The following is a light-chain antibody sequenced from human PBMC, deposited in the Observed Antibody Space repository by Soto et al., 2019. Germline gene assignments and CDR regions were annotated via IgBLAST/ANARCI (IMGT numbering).Light chain of an antibody. V-gene: IGKV1-5*01. CDR3: QQYNRYSPYT. Sequence: DIQMTQSPSTLSASVGDRVTITCRASQSISNWLAWYQQKPGKAPKLLLYDASNLQSGVPSRFSGSGTGTDFTLTISCLQPDDFATYYCQQYNRYSPYTFGQGTKLEIK. J-gene: IGKJ2*01. CDR2: DAS. CDR1: QSISNW.